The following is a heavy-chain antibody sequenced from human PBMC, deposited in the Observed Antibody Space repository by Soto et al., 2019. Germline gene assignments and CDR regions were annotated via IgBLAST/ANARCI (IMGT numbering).Heavy chain of an antibody. V-gene: IGHV3-48*02. Sequence: EVQLVESGGGLVQRGGSLRLSCAASGFTFGIYSMNWVRQAPGKGLEWISYINGSSSTMYSADSVKGRFIISRDNADNSLYLQMNSLRDADTAVYYCARGDRFRCSGDRCFSDGLFLSWGQGALCTVSS. J-gene: IGHJ5*02. D-gene: IGHD2-15*01. CDR2: INGSSSTM. CDR1: GFTFGIYS. CDR3: ARGDRFRCSGDRCFSDGLFLS.